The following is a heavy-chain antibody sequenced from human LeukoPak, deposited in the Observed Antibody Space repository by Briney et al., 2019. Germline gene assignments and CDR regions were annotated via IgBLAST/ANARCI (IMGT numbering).Heavy chain of an antibody. CDR3: ARDKYSSSSYYFDY. V-gene: IGHV3-74*01. J-gene: IGHJ4*02. Sequence: GGSLRLSCAASGFTFSSYWMHWVRQAPGKGLVWVSRINTDGSSTIYADSVKGRFTISRDNSKNTLYLQMNSLRAEDTAVYYCARDKYSSSSYYFDYWGQGTLVTVSS. CDR1: GFTFSSYW. CDR2: INTDGSST. D-gene: IGHD6-6*01.